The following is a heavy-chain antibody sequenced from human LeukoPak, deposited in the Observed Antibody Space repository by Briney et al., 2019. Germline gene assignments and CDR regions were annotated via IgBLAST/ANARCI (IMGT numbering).Heavy chain of an antibody. CDR3: ARSHYYRSGSYSIYYYYYGMDV. D-gene: IGHD3-10*01. Sequence: ASVKVSCKASGYTFTSYDINWVRQATGQGLEWMGWMNPNSGNTGYAQKFQGRVTMTRNTSISTAYMELSSLRSEDTAVYYCARSHYYRSGSYSIYYYYYGMDVRGQGTTVTVS. V-gene: IGHV1-8*01. CDR2: MNPNSGNT. J-gene: IGHJ6*02. CDR1: GYTFTSYD.